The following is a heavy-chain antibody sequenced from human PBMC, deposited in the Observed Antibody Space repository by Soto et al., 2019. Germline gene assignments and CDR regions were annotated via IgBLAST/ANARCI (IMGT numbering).Heavy chain of an antibody. CDR2: TSHDGVT. D-gene: IGHD2-15*01. V-gene: IGHV4-4*02. CDR3: ERNGVWPRPRCIVGWFDP. Sequence: SETLSLTCAVSSGAIDNVYWRSWVRQSPGKGLEWIGETSHDGVTNYNPSLEGRVTISIDKSKNQFYLDLNSVTAADTAMYYCERNGVWPRPRCIVGWFDPWGPSTLGTVSS. CDR1: SGAIDNVYW. J-gene: IGHJ5*02.